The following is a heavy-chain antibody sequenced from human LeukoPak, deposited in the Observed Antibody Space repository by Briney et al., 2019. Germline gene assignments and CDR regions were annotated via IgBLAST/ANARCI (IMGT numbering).Heavy chain of an antibody. V-gene: IGHV4-59*08. J-gene: IGHJ3*02. CDR2: IYSSGIT. Sequence: PSETLSLTCTVSGGSISSYYWSWIRQPPGNGLEWIGDIYSSGITNYSPSLKSRVTISVDTSKNQFSLKLYSVTAADTAVYYCARRYSGYGNAFDIWGQGTMVTVSS. CDR1: GGSISSYY. CDR3: ARRYSGYGNAFDI. D-gene: IGHD5-12*01.